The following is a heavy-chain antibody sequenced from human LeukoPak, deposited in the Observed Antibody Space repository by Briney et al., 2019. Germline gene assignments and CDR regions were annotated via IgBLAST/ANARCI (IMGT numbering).Heavy chain of an antibody. J-gene: IGHJ4*02. CDR1: GFTFSRYG. CDR3: AKDSNWAFDY. V-gene: IGHV3-30*02. Sequence: GGSLRLSCGASGFTFSRYGMHWVRQAPGKGLEWVTYIRKDGSDKCYADSVKGRFTISRDSSKNMVYLQMNSPRAEDTAVYYCAKDSNWAFDYWGQGTLVSVSS. CDR2: IRKDGSDK. D-gene: IGHD7-27*01.